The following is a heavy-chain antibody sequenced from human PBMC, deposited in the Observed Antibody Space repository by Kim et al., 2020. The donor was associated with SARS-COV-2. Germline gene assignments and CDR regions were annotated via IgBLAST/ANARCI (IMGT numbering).Heavy chain of an antibody. CDR3: ASMVRGAINWFDP. D-gene: IGHD3-10*01. Sequence: YNPSLKSRVTRSVDTSKNQFSLKLSSVTAADTAVYYCASMVRGAINWFDPWGQGTLVTVSS. J-gene: IGHJ5*02. V-gene: IGHV4-34*01.